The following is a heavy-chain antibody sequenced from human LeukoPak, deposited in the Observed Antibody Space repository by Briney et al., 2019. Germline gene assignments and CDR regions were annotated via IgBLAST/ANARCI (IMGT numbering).Heavy chain of an antibody. CDR1: GSTFPSHA. V-gene: IGHV1-18*01. D-gene: IGHD1-20*01. Sequence: ASVKVSCKASGSTFPSHAITWLRQAPGQGPEWMGWISTSNGDKNYVQNLQGRITLTIDTSAATAYMELRSLRSDDTAVYYCATRGITAARLDYWGQGTLVTVSS. J-gene: IGHJ4*02. CDR3: ATRGITAARLDY. CDR2: ISTSNGDK.